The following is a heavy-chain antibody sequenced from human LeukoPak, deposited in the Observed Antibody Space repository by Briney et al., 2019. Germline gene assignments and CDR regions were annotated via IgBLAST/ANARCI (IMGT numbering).Heavy chain of an antibody. V-gene: IGHV3-48*01. D-gene: IGHD3-9*01. CDR2: LSSSSSTI. Sequence: GGSLRLSCAASGFTFSSYSINWVRQAPGKGLEWVSYLSSSSSTIYYADSVKGRFTISRDNARNSLYLQMNSLRAEDTAVYFCSRVALYYDILTGYSQGHYYMGVWGKGTTVTVSS. CDR1: GFTFSSYS. CDR3: SRVALYYDILTGYSQGHYYMGV. J-gene: IGHJ6*03.